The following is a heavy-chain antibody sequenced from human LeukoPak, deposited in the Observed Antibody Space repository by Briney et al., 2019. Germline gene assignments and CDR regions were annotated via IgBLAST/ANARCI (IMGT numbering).Heavy chain of an antibody. CDR3: AKGQGGSYLNYYYYYMDV. J-gene: IGHJ6*03. D-gene: IGHD1-26*01. V-gene: IGHV3-23*01. Sequence: GGSLRLSCAASGFTFSSYAMSCVRQAPGKGLEWVSAISGSGGSTYYADSVKGRLTISRDNSKNTLYLQMNSLRAEDTAVYYCAKGQGGSYLNYYYYYMDVWGKGTTVTVSS. CDR2: ISGSGGST. CDR1: GFTFSSYA.